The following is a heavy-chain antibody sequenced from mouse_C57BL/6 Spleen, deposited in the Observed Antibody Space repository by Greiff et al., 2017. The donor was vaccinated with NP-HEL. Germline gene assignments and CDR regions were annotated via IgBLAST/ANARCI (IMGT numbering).Heavy chain of an antibody. CDR2: ISSGSSTI. D-gene: IGHD2-3*01. V-gene: IGHV5-17*01. CDR1: GFTFSDYG. CDR3: ARRWLRYFDV. J-gene: IGHJ1*03. Sequence: EVKVEESGGGLVKPGGSLKLSCAASGFTFSDYGMHWVRQAPEKGLEWVAYISSGSSTIYYAETVKGRFTISRDNAKNTLFLQMTSLRSEDTAMYYGARRWLRYFDVWGTRTTVTVSS.